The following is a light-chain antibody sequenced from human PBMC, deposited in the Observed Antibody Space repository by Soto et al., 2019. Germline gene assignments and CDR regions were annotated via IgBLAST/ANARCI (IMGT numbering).Light chain of an antibody. CDR2: AIT. Sequence: QSVLTQPPSVSGAPGQTVTISCTGSSSNIGAGYDVHWYQQLPGTAPKLLIYAITNRPSGVPDRFSGSKSGTSASLAITGLQADDEADYYCQSYDSSRSGYVFGTGTKVTVL. J-gene: IGLJ1*01. V-gene: IGLV1-40*01. CDR3: QSYDSSRSGYV. CDR1: SSNIGAGYD.